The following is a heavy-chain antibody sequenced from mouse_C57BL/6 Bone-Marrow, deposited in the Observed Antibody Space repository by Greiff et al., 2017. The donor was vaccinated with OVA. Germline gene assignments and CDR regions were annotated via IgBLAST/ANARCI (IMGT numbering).Heavy chain of an antibody. Sequence: QVQLQQPGAELVKPGASVKLSCKASGYTFTSYWMQWVKQRPGQGLEWIGEIDPSDSYTNYNQKFKGKATLTVDTSSRTAYMQLSSLTSEDSAVYYCARDGSFFAYWGQGTLVTVSA. CDR2: IDPSDSYT. CDR3: ARDGSFFAY. CDR1: GYTFTSYW. V-gene: IGHV1-50*01. D-gene: IGHD1-1*01. J-gene: IGHJ3*01.